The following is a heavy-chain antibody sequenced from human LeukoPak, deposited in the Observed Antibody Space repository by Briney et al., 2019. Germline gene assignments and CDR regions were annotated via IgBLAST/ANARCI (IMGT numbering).Heavy chain of an antibody. Sequence: SETLSLTCTVSGGSISSYYWSWIRQPAGKGLEWIGRIYTSGGTNYNPSLKSRVTMSVDTSKNQFSLKLSSVTAADTAVYYCARDLAAGTAGHYFDYWGQGTLVTVSS. V-gene: IGHV4-4*07. CDR3: ARDLAAGTAGHYFDY. D-gene: IGHD6-13*01. CDR2: IYTSGGT. CDR1: GGSISSYY. J-gene: IGHJ4*02.